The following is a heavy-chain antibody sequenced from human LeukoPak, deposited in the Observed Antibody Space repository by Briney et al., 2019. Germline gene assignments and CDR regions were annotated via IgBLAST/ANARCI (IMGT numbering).Heavy chain of an antibody. D-gene: IGHD6-13*01. CDR3: AKDAVAVQLALGGYWYFDL. J-gene: IGHJ2*01. Sequence: GGSLRLSCAASGFTFSSYAMSWVRQAPGKGLEWVSAISGSGGSTYYADSVKGRFTISRDNSKNTLYLQMNSLRAEDTAVYYCAKDAVAVQLALGGYWYFDLWGRGTLVTVSS. CDR2: ISGSGGST. V-gene: IGHV3-23*01. CDR1: GFTFSSYA.